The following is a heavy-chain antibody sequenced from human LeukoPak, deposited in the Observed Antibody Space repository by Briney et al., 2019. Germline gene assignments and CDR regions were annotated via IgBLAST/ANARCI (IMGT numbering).Heavy chain of an antibody. CDR2: ISSSGSTI. D-gene: IGHD3-10*02. CDR3: AELGITMIGGV. CDR1: GVTFSSYG. Sequence: GGSLRLSCAASGVTFSSYGMNWVRQAPGKGLEWVSYISSSGSTIYYADSVKGRFTISRDNAKNSLYLQMNSLRAEDTAVYYCAELGITMIGGVWGKGTTVTISS. J-gene: IGHJ6*04. V-gene: IGHV3-48*04.